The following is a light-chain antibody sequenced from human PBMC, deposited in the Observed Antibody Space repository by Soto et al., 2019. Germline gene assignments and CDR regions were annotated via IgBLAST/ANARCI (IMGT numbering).Light chain of an antibody. CDR2: DTS. CDR3: QQYGTSPQT. J-gene: IGKJ1*01. Sequence: PGESAALSCSDSQSVRDSYLAWYQQKPGQAPSLLIYDTSTRASGVPDRFSGSGSGTEFTLTISRLEPEDFAVYYCQQYGTSPQTCGQGTKVDIK. CDR1: QSVRDSY. V-gene: IGKV3-20*01.